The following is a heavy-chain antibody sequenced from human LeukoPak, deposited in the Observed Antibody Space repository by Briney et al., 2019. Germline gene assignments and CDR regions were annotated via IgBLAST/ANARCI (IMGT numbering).Heavy chain of an antibody. D-gene: IGHD2-15*01. J-gene: IGHJ4*02. CDR3: ARAPLGYCSGGSCYSHGGFDY. CDR2: INHSGST. CDR1: GGSFSGYY. V-gene: IGHV4-34*01. Sequence: PSETLSLTCAVYGGSFSGYYWSWIRQPSGKGLEWIGEINHSGSTNYNPSLKSRVTISVDTSKNQFSLKLSSVTAADTAVYYCARAPLGYCSGGSCYSHGGFDYWGQGTLVTVSS.